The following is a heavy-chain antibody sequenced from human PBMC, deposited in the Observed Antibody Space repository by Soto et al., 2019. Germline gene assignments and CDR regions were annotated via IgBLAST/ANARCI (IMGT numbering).Heavy chain of an antibody. CDR3: ARGAPYGSGSYYKD. D-gene: IGHD3-10*01. J-gene: IGHJ1*01. V-gene: IGHV3-53*02. CDR2: IYSGGST. CDR1: GFTVSSNY. Sequence: EVQMVETRGGLIQPGGSLRLSCADSGFTVSSNYMSWVRQAPGKGLEWVSVIYSGGSTYYADSVKGRFTISRDNSKNTLYLQMNSLRVEDTAVYYCARGAPYGSGSYYKDWGQGTLVTVSS.